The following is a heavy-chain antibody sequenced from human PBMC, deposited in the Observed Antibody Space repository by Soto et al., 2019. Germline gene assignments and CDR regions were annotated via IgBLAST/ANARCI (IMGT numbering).Heavy chain of an antibody. CDR2: IYWDDDK. CDR3: AHSFIDPSSWSPSGEYFQH. D-gene: IGHD6-13*01. J-gene: IGHJ1*01. V-gene: IGHV2-5*02. Sequence: QITLKESGPTLVKPTQTLTLTCTFSGFSLSTSGVGVGWIRQPPGKALEWLALIYWDDDKRYSPSLKSRLTITKDSSKNPVVLTMTTMHPVDTPTYYCAHSFIDPSSWSPSGEYFQHWGQGTLVTVSS. CDR1: GFSLSTSGVG.